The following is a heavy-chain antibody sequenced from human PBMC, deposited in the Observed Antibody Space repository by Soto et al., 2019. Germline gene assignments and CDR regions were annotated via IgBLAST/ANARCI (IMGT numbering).Heavy chain of an antibody. J-gene: IGHJ3*02. Sequence: GGSLRLSCAASGFTFSSYAMHWVRQAPGKGLEWVAVISYDGSNKYYADSVKGRFTISRDNSKNTLYLQMNSLRAEDTAVYYCAGSYDSSGYYALDIWGQGTMVTV. D-gene: IGHD3-22*01. V-gene: IGHV3-30*04. CDR1: GFTFSSYA. CDR3: AGSYDSSGYYALDI. CDR2: ISYDGSNK.